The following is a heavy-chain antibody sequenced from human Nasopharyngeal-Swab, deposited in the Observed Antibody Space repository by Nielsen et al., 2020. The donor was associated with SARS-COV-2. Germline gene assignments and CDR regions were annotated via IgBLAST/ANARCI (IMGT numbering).Heavy chain of an antibody. D-gene: IGHD3-9*01. CDR2: ISISGDYM. CDR3: ARTGFSSTCRNAYDI. J-gene: IGHJ3*02. V-gene: IGHV3-21*01. CDR1: RFTFSFFS. Sequence: GESLKLSCAASRFTFSFFSMNWVRQAPGKGLEWVASISISGDYMYYADSVKVRFTISRGNSKNSLYLQMNNLRAEDTAVYYCARTGFSSTCRNAYDIWGQGTMVTVSS.